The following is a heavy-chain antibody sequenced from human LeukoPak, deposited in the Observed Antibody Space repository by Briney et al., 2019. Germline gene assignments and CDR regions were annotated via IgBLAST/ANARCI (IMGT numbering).Heavy chain of an antibody. CDR1: GGSFSGYY. J-gene: IGHJ4*02. CDR2: INHSGIT. D-gene: IGHD2-21*02. V-gene: IGHV4-34*01. CDR3: ARGHSSVVTAIPYYFDY. Sequence: SETLSLTCAVYGGSFSGYYWSWIRQPPGKGLEWIGEINHSGITFYNPSLKSRVTISVDTSKNQFSLRVHSVTAADTAMYYCARGHSSVVTAIPYYFDYWGRGTPGHRLL.